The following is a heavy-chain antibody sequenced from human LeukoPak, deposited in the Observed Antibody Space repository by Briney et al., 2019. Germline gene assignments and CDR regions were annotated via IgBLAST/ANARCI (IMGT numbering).Heavy chain of an antibody. V-gene: IGHV1-69*04. Sequence: ASVKVSCKASGCTFSSYAISWVRQAPGQGLELMGRIIPILGIANYAQKFQGRVTITADKSTRPAYMELSSLRSEDTAVYYCARDPHGVATIVRSGFWYYIDYWGQGTLVTVSS. CDR1: GCTFSSYA. J-gene: IGHJ4*02. CDR3: ARDPHGVATIVRSGFWYYIDY. CDR2: IIPILGIA. D-gene: IGHD5-12*01.